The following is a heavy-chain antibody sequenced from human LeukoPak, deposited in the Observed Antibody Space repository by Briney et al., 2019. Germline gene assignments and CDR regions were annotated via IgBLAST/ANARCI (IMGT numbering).Heavy chain of an antibody. Sequence: SQTLSLTCTVSGGSISSGSYYWSWIRQPPGKGLKWIGRIYTSGSTNYNPSLKSRVTISVDTSKNQFSLKLSSVTAADTAVYYCARSPPFYDILTGYYPGGFDYWGQGTLVTVSS. CDR2: IYTSGST. J-gene: IGHJ4*02. D-gene: IGHD3-9*01. CDR1: GGSISSGSYY. CDR3: ARSPPFYDILTGYYPGGFDY. V-gene: IGHV4-61*02.